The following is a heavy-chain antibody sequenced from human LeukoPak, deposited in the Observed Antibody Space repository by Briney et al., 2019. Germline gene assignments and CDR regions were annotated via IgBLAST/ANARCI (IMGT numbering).Heavy chain of an antibody. J-gene: IGHJ2*01. CDR3: ARLSQTPDYYTLGGYYYLGY. Sequence: ASVNVSCKASRYTFTSYDINWVREAAGHGLEWMGWMNPNTGRTGYAQKFQGRITMTRDTSINTAYMELTNLRSEDTAIYYCARLSQTPDYYTLGGYYYLGYWGRGTLVTVSS. CDR1: RYTFTSYD. CDR2: MNPNTGRT. V-gene: IGHV1-8*01. D-gene: IGHD3-22*01.